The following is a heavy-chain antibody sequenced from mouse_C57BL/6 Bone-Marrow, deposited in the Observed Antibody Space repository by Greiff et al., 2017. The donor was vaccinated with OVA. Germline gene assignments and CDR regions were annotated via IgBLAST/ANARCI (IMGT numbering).Heavy chain of an antibody. CDR2: IYPSDSET. CDR1: GYTFTSYW. V-gene: IGHV1-61*01. CDR3: ARWLYSPYWYFDV. Sequence: QVQLQQPGAELVRPGSSVKLSCKASGYTFTSYWMDWVKQKPGQGLEWIGNIYPSDSETHYNQKFKDKATLTVDKSSSTAYMQLSSLTSEDSAVYYCARWLYSPYWYFDVWGTGTTVTSPQ. J-gene: IGHJ1*03. D-gene: IGHD2-12*01.